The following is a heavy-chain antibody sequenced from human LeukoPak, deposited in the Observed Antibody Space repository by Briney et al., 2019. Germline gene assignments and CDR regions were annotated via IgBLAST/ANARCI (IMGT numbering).Heavy chain of an antibody. Sequence: GGSLRLSCAASGFTFSSYEMNWVRQAPGKGLEWVSYISSSGSTINYADSVKGRFTISRDKAKNSLYLQMNSLRAEDTAVYYCARTGLGMYSFDSWGRGTLVTVSS. CDR3: ARTGLGMYSFDS. V-gene: IGHV3-48*03. J-gene: IGHJ4*02. CDR1: GFTFSSYE. CDR2: ISSSGSTI. D-gene: IGHD3/OR15-3a*01.